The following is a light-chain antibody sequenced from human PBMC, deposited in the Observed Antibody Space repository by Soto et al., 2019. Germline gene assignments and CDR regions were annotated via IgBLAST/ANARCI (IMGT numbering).Light chain of an antibody. J-gene: IGKJ4*01. CDR3: QRYHSASRT. Sequence: DVQMTQAPSSLSASVGDRVTITCRASQGISNYLAWYQQKPGKVPKLLIYAASIFQSGVPSRFSGSASGTEFTLTISRLKPEDVAIYYCQRYHSASRTFGGGTKVEIK. CDR2: AAS. CDR1: QGISNY. V-gene: IGKV1-27*01.